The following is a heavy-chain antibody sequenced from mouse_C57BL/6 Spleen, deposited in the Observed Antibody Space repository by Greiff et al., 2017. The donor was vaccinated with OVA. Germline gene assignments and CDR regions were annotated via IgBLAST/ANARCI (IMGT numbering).Heavy chain of an antibody. D-gene: IGHD1-1*02. J-gene: IGHJ2*01. V-gene: IGHV14-2*01. CDR1: GFNIKDYY. CDR3: ASSMATFDY. CDR2: IDPEDGET. Sequence: VHVKQSGAELVKPGASVKLSCTASGFNIKDYYMHWVKQRTEQGLEWIGRIDPEDGETKYTPKFPGKATITADTSSNTAYLQLSSLTSEDTAVYYCASSMATFDYWGQGTTLTVSS.